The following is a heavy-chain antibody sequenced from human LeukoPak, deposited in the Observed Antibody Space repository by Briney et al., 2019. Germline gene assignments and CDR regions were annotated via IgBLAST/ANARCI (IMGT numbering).Heavy chain of an antibody. J-gene: IGHJ3*02. CDR1: GFTFSNYW. D-gene: IGHD1-26*01. CDR3: AREEWEILHGAFDI. CDR2: IKQDGSEK. Sequence: GGSLRLSCTVSGFTFSNYWMSWVRQAPGKGLEWVANIKQDGSEKYYVDSVKGRFTISRDNAQTSLFLQMTSLRADDTAVYYCAREEWEILHGAFDIWGQGTMVTVSS. V-gene: IGHV3-7*01.